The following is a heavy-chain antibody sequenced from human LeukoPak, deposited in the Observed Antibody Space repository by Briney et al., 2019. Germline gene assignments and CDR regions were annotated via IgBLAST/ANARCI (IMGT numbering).Heavy chain of an antibody. J-gene: IGHJ4*02. CDR3: AREGYYDSSGYYVY. D-gene: IGHD3-22*01. CDR2: IYYSGST. V-gene: IGHV4-39*07. Sequence: PSETLSLTCTVSGGSISSSSYYWGWIRQPPGKGLEWIGSIYYSGSTYYNPSLKSRVTISVDTSKNQFSLKLSSVTAADTAVYYCAREGYYDSSGYYVYWGQGTLVTVSS. CDR1: GGSISSSSYY.